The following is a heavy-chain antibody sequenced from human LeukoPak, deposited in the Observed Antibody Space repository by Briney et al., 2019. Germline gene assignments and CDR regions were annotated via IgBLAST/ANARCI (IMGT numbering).Heavy chain of an antibody. V-gene: IGHV3-30*04. CDR3: ASLYDILTGYRDY. J-gene: IGHJ4*02. CDR2: ISYDGNNK. CDR1: GFTFSTYA. Sequence: GGSLRLSCAASGFTFSTYAMHWVRQAPGRGLEWVALISYDGNNKCYADSVKGRFTISRDNSKNTLYLQMNSLRAEDTAVYYCASLYDILTGYRDYWGQGTLVTVSS. D-gene: IGHD3-9*01.